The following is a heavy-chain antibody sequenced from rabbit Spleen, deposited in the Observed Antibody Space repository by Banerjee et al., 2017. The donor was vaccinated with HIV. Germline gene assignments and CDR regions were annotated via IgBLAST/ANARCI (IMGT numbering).Heavy chain of an antibody. Sequence: QLKETGGGLVQPGGSLKLSCKASGFDFSSYYMSWVRQAPGKGLEWIGYIDPVFGSTYYASWVNGRFTISSHNAQNTLYLQLNSLTAADTATYFCVREAGYGGYGDASLWCQGTLVTVS. CDR2: IDPVFGST. D-gene: IGHD6-1*01. CDR3: VREAGYGGYGDASL. CDR1: GFDFSSYY. V-gene: IGHV1S7*01. J-gene: IGHJ3*01.